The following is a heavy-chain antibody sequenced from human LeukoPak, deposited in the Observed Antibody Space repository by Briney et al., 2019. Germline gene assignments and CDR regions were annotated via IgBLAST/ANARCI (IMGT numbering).Heavy chain of an antibody. D-gene: IGHD3-9*01. CDR3: ARGRTVRYFDWLLRNDAFDI. CDR1: GGSFSGYY. Sequence: SETLSLTCAAYGGSFSGYYWSWIRQPPGKGLEWIGEINHSGSTNYNPSLKSRVTISVDTSKNQFSLKLSSVTAADTAVYYCARGRTVRYFDWLLRNDAFDIWGQGTMVTVSS. V-gene: IGHV4-34*01. J-gene: IGHJ3*02. CDR2: INHSGST.